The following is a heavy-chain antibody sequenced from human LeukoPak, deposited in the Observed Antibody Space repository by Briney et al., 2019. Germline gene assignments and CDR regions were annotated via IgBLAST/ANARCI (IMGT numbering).Heavy chain of an antibody. Sequence: GASVKVSCKASGYTFTGYYMHWVRQAPGQGLEWMGWINPNSGGRNYAQKFQGRVTMTRDTSISTADMELSRLRSDDTAVYYCARAVGVVVPADYWGQGTLVTVSS. V-gene: IGHV1-2*02. CDR2: INPNSGGR. CDR1: GYTFTGYY. CDR3: ARAVGVVVPADY. D-gene: IGHD2-2*01. J-gene: IGHJ4*02.